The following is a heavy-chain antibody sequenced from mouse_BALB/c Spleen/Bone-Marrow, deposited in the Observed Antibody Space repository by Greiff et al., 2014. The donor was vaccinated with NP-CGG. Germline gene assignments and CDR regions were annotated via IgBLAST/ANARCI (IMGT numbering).Heavy chain of an antibody. CDR3: GRWGDGYYYAMDY. D-gene: IGHD2-3*01. Sequence: EVQLQQSGPDLVKPGASVKLSCKASGYSFTGYFLNWVRQSHGKSLEWIGRINPFNGDTFYNQKFKGKATLTVDKSSTTAHMELQSLTSEDSAVYYCGRWGDGYYYAMDYWGQGTSVTVSS. V-gene: IGHV1-20*01. CDR1: GYSFTGYF. J-gene: IGHJ4*01. CDR2: INPFNGDT.